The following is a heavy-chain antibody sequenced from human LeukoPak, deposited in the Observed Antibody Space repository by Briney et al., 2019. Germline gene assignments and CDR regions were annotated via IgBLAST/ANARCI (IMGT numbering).Heavy chain of an antibody. J-gene: IGHJ6*02. D-gene: IGHD3-10*01. Sequence: GGSLRLSCAASGFTFSSYTMNWVRQAPGKGLEWVSSISHTGTYIFYADSVTGRFTISRDNAKNSLYLQMNSLRAGDTAIYYCAIPPLSGTGSSRPLAEMDVWGQGTTVTVSS. CDR3: AIPPLSGTGSSRPLAEMDV. V-gene: IGHV3-21*01. CDR1: GFTFSSYT. CDR2: ISHTGTYI.